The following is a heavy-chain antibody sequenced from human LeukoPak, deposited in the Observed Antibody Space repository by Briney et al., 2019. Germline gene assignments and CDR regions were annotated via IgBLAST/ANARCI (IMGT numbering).Heavy chain of an antibody. J-gene: IGHJ6*03. CDR2: AHYSGST. D-gene: IGHD1-7*01. Sequence: SETLSLTCTVSGGSISSSCCSWGWIRQPPGKGLEWIGSAHYSGSTYYNPSLKSRVTISVDTSKNQFSLKLSSVTATDTAVYYCARLTGTYYYYYMDVWGKGTTVTVSS. CDR1: GGSISSSCCS. V-gene: IGHV4-39*07. CDR3: ARLTGTYYYYYMDV.